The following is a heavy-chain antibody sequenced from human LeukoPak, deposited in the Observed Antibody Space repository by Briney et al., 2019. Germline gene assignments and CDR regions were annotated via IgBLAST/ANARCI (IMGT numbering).Heavy chain of an antibody. D-gene: IGHD6-13*01. Sequence: GGSLRLSCAASGFTFSSYSMNWVRQAPGKGLEWVSSICSSSSYIYYADSVKGRFTISRDNAKNSLYLQMNSLRAEDTAVYYCARGSVGAAAGTNSAFDIWGQGTMVTVSS. CDR2: ICSSSSYI. CDR1: GFTFSSYS. J-gene: IGHJ3*02. CDR3: ARGSVGAAAGTNSAFDI. V-gene: IGHV3-21*01.